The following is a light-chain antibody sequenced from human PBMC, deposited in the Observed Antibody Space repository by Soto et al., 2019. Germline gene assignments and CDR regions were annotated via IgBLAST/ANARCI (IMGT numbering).Light chain of an antibody. V-gene: IGKV1-16*02. J-gene: IGKJ1*01. Sequence: DIQMTQSPSSLSASVGDRVTITCRASQNIGIYLNWYQKKPGKAPKLLIHAASSLHSGVPSKFSGSGSGTDFTLTISSLQPEDFATYYCLQYHAYPRTFGQGTKVDIK. CDR2: AAS. CDR3: LQYHAYPRT. CDR1: QNIGIY.